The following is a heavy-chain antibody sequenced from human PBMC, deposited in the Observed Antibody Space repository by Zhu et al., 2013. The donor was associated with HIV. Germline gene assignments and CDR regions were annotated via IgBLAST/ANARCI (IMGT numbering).Heavy chain of an antibody. CDR3: ARDRPRDYYDSSGYYYWDI. V-gene: IGHV1-69*01. CDR1: GGTFSSYA. D-gene: IGHD3-22*01. Sequence: QVQLVQSGAEVKKPGSSVKVSCKASGGTFSSYAISWVRQAPGQGLEWMGGIIPIFGTANYAQKFQGRVTITADESTSTAYMELSSLRSEDTAVYYCARDRPRDYYDSSGYYYWDIWGQGTMVTVSS. J-gene: IGHJ3*02. CDR2: IIPIFGTA.